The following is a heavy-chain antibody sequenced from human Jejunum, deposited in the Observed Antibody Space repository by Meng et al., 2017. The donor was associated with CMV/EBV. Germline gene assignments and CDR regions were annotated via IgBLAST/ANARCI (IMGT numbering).Heavy chain of an antibody. CDR3: ARTGCSSSSCYDY. Sequence: VQPVQSGADVKKPGASVKVSCKASGYSFTTYAMHWVRQAPGQRLEWMGWINAGNGNTKYSEKFQSRVTITRDTAASTAYMELSSLRSEDTAVYYCARTGCSSSSCYDYWGQGTLVTVSS. CDR1: GYSFTTYA. D-gene: IGHD2-2*01. J-gene: IGHJ4*02. V-gene: IGHV1-3*01. CDR2: INAGNGNT.